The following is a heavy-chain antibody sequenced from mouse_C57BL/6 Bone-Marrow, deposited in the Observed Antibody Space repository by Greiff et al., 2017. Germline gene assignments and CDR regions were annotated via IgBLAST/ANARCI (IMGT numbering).Heavy chain of an antibody. J-gene: IGHJ4*01. V-gene: IGHV1-52*01. Sequence: VQLQQPGAELVRPGSSVKLSCKASGYTFTSYWMHWVKQRPIQGLEWIGNIDPSDSETPYNQKFKDKATLTVDKSSSTAYMQLSSLTSEDSAVYYCARGGPMDYWGQGTSVTVSS. CDR2: IDPSDSET. CDR3: ARGGPMDY. CDR1: GYTFTSYW. D-gene: IGHD3-1*01.